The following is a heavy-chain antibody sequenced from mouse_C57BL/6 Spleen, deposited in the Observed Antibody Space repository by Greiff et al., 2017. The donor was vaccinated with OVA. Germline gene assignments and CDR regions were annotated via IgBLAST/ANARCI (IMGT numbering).Heavy chain of an antibody. V-gene: IGHV14-4*01. CDR3: TGGNYAAY. CDR1: GFTITDDY. Sequence: VQLQQSGAELVRPGASVKLSCTASGFTITDDYMHWVKQRPEQGLEWIGRIDPENGDTESASKFQGKATITADTSSNTAYLQLSSLTSEDTAVYYCTGGNYAAYWGQGTLVTVSA. D-gene: IGHD2-1*01. CDR2: IDPENGDT. J-gene: IGHJ3*01.